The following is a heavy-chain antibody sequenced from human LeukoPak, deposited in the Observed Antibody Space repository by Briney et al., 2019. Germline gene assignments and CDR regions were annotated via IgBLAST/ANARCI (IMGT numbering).Heavy chain of an antibody. J-gene: IGHJ4*02. CDR1: GFTFSSYA. D-gene: IGHD2-2*01. V-gene: IGHV3-23*01. CDR2: ISGSGGST. Sequence: GGSLRLSCAVSGFTFSSYAMSWVRQAPGKGLEWVSAISGSGGSTYYADSVKGRFTISRDNSKNTLYLQMNSLRAEDTAVYYCAKDQRGEMSSTTSPGEDYWGQGTLVTVSS. CDR3: AKDQRGEMSSTTSPGEDY.